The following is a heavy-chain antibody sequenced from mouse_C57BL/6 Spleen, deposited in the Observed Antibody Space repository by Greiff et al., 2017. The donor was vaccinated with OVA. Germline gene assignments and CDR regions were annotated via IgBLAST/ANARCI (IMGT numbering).Heavy chain of an antibody. CDR3: ARYNSKTPYWYFDV. Sequence: EVKVVESGPGLAKPSQTLSLTCSVTGYSITSDYWNWIRKFPGNKLEYMGYISYSGSTYYNPSLKSRISITRDTSKNQYYLQLNSVTTEDTATYYCARYNSKTPYWYFDVWGTGTTVTVSS. CDR2: ISYSGST. V-gene: IGHV3-8*01. D-gene: IGHD2-5*01. J-gene: IGHJ1*03. CDR1: GYSITSDY.